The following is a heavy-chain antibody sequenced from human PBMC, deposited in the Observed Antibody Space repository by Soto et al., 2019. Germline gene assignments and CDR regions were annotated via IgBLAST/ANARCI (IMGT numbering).Heavy chain of an antibody. CDR3: ATANLEGLGYYYYYYGMDV. J-gene: IGHJ6*02. V-gene: IGHV3-23*01. CDR2: ISGSGGST. D-gene: IGHD3-3*01. Sequence: EVQLLESGGGLVQPGGSLRLSCAASGFTFSSYAMSWVRQAPGKGLEWVSAISGSGGSTYYADSVKGRFTISRDNSKNTLYLQMNSPRAEDTAVYYCATANLEGLGYYYYYYGMDVWGQGTTVTVSS. CDR1: GFTFSSYA.